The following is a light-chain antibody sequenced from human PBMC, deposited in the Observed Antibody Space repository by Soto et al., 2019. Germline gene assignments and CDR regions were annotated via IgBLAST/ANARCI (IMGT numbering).Light chain of an antibody. CDR2: KAS. CDR1: QSISSW. CDR3: QQYNSYPWT. V-gene: IGKV1-5*03. Sequence: DIQMTQSPSTLSASVGGRVTITCRASQSISSWLAWYQQKPGKAPKLLIYKASSLESWVPSRFSGSGSGTEFTLTISSLQPDDFATYYCQQYNSYPWTFGQGTKVDIK. J-gene: IGKJ1*01.